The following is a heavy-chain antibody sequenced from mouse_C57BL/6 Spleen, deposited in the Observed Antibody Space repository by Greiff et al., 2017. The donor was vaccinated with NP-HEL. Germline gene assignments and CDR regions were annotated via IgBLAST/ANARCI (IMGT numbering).Heavy chain of an antibody. CDR2: ISSGSSTI. CDR1: GFTFSDYG. V-gene: IGHV5-17*01. J-gene: IGHJ4*01. CDR3: ARDTTVVPYYAMDY. D-gene: IGHD1-1*01. Sequence: EVQLVESGGGLVKPGGSLKLSCAASGFTFSDYGMHWVRQAPEKGLEWVAYISSGSSTIYYADTVKGRFTISRDNAKNTLFLQMTSLRSEDTAMYYCARDTTVVPYYAMDYWGQGTSVTVSS.